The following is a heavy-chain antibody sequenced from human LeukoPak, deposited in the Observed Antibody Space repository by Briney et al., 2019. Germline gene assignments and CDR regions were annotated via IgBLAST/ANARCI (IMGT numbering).Heavy chain of an antibody. CDR3: AREHPYYYDSSGTALMAEIKYYFDY. Sequence: GGSLRLSCAASGFTFSSYIMNWVRQAPGKGLEWVSSVSSSSYIYYADSVKGRFTISRDNAKNSLYLQMNSLRAEDTGVYYCAREHPYYYDSSGTALMAEIKYYFDYWGQGTLVTVSS. D-gene: IGHD3-22*01. CDR2: VSSSSYI. V-gene: IGHV3-21*01. CDR1: GFTFSSYI. J-gene: IGHJ4*02.